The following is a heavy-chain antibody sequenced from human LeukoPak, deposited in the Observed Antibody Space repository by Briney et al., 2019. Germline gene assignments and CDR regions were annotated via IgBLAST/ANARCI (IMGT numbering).Heavy chain of an antibody. J-gene: IGHJ4*02. D-gene: IGHD6-19*01. CDR3: ARSGSGWYPDY. CDR2: ISSSSSYI. V-gene: IGHV3-21*01. CDR1: GFTFSSYS. Sequence: GGSLRLSCAASGFTFSSYSMNWVRQAPGKGLEWVSSISSSSSYIYYADSVKGRFTISRDDAKNSLFLQMNSLRAEDTAVYYCARSGSGWYPDYWGQGTLVTVSS.